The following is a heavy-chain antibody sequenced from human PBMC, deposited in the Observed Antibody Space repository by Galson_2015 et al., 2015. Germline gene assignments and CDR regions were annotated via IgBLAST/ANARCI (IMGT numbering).Heavy chain of an antibody. D-gene: IGHD5-12*01. Sequence: SLRLSCAASGLTVSNNYMSWVRQAPGKGLEWVSVIYRDGSTSYADSVKGRFTISKDISRNTLHLQMNSLRAEDTAVYYCASPRGDYWGQGTLVTVSS. CDR3: ASPRGDY. CDR2: IYRDGST. CDR1: GLTVSNNY. J-gene: IGHJ4*02. V-gene: IGHV3-53*01.